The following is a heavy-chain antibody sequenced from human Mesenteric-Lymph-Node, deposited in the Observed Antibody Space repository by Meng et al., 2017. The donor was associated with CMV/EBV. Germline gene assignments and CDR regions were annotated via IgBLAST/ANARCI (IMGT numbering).Heavy chain of an antibody. CDR1: GFNFDDFA. J-gene: IGHJ4*02. V-gene: IGHV3-21*01. Sequence: GESLKISCAASGFNFDDFAMHWVRQAPGKGLEWVSSISSSSSYIYYADSVKGRFTISRDNAKNSLYLQMNSLRAEDTAVYYCARGRPFFDYWGQGTLVTVSS. CDR2: ISSSSSYI. CDR3: ARGRPFFDY.